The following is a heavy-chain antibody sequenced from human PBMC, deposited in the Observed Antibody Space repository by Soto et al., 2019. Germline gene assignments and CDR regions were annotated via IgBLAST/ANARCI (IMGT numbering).Heavy chain of an antibody. J-gene: IGHJ6*02. V-gene: IGHV1-69*01. CDR2: IIPIFGTA. CDR1: GGTFSSYA. Sequence: QVQLVQSGAEVKKPGSSVKVSCKASGGTFSSYAISWVRQAPGQGLEWMGGIIPIFGTANYAQKFQGRVTITADESTSTAYMELSSLRSEDTAVYYCARVYCSGGSCYSHYYYYGMDVWGQGTTVTVSS. CDR3: ARVYCSGGSCYSHYYYYGMDV. D-gene: IGHD2-15*01.